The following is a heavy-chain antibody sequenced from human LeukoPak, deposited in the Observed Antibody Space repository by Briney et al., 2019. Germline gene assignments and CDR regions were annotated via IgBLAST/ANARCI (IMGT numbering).Heavy chain of an antibody. J-gene: IGHJ4*02. CDR1: TYMFNNYW. Sequence: RPGGSLRLSCAGSTYMFNNYWMTWVRQAPGKGLEWVANIKSDGSEKYFVDSVGGRFTIARDNAKKSLYLQMNSLRPEDTAVYYCTGGQPIVSWGQGTLVTVS. D-gene: IGHD3-16*02. V-gene: IGHV3-7*01. CDR3: TGGQPIVS. CDR2: IKSDGSEK.